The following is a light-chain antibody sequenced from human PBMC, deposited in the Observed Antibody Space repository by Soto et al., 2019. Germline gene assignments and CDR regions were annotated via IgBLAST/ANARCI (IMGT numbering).Light chain of an antibody. J-gene: IGLJ1*01. CDR1: SSGVGGYNY. V-gene: IGLV2-14*01. CDR2: DVS. CDR3: SSYTSSSTL. Sequence: QSVLTQPASVSGSPGQSITISCTGTSSGVGGYNYVSWYQQHPGKAPKLMIYDVSNRPSGVSNRLSGSKSGNTASLTISGLQAENEADYYCSSYTSSSTLFGTGTKVTVL.